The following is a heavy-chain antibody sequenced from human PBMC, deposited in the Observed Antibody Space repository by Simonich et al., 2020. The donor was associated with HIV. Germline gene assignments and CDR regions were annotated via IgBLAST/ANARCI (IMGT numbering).Heavy chain of an antibody. CDR3: ARDGRKGSSTSCSDY. V-gene: IGHV3-21*01. Sequence: EVQLVESGGGLVKPGGSLRLSCAASGFTFRSFSMNWVRQAPGKGLEWVSSISSSSSYIYYADSVKGRFTISRDNAKNSLYLQMTSLRAEDTAVYYCARDGRKGSSTSCSDYWGQGTLVTVSS. D-gene: IGHD2-2*01. CDR2: ISSSSSYI. CDR1: GFTFRSFS. J-gene: IGHJ4*02.